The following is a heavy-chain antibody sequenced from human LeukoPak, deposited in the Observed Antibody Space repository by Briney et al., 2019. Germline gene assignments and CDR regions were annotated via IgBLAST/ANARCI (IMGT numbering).Heavy chain of an antibody. Sequence: SETLSLTCAVSGYSISSSDYWGWTRQPPGKGLEWIASIYYSGSTHYNPSLKSRVTISVDTSKRQFSLNVNSVTAADTAIYYCAKNSSGSGFDVWGQGTMVTVSS. V-gene: IGHV4-38-2*01. CDR3: AKNSSGSGFDV. CDR2: IYYSGST. J-gene: IGHJ3*01. CDR1: GYSISSSDY. D-gene: IGHD6-19*01.